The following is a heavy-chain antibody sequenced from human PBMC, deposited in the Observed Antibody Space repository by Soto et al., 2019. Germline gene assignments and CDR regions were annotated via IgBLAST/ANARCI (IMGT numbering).Heavy chain of an antibody. CDR1: GFTFSNYW. CDR3: ALWWVGDGDYALVDY. CDR2: INIDGSST. V-gene: IGHV3-74*01. D-gene: IGHD4-17*01. Sequence: EVQLVESGGGLVQPGGSLRLSCAASGFTFSNYWMHWVRQVPGKGLVWVSRINIDGSSTNYADSVKGRFTISRDNDKNTVYLQMNSLRAEDAAVYYCALWWVGDGDYALVDYWGQGALVTVSS. J-gene: IGHJ4*02.